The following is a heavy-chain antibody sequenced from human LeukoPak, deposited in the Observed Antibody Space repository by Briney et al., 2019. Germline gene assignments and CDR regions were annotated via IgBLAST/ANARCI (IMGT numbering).Heavy chain of an antibody. CDR3: AKGFSIIQVAPTTPH. Sequence: GGSLRLSCAASGFTFSSYAMSWVRQAPGKGLEWVSGISGSGDSTYYADSVEGRLTISRDNSKSTLYLQMNSLRAEDTAVYYCAKGFSIIQVAPTTPHWGQGTLVTVSS. CDR1: GFTFSSYA. CDR2: ISGSGDST. J-gene: IGHJ4*02. D-gene: IGHD1-1*01. V-gene: IGHV3-23*01.